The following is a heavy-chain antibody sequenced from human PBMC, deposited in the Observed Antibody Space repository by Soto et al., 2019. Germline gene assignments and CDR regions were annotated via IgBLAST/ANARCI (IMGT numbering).Heavy chain of an antibody. J-gene: IGHJ6*02. CDR3: ARERYYDFWTRYGMDV. V-gene: IGHV4-31*03. Sequence: LTFTVSGGSISSGGYYWSWIRQHPGKGLEWIGYIYYSGSTYYNPSLKSRVTISVDTSKNQFSLKLSSVTAADTAVYYCARERYYDFWTRYGMDVWGQGTTVTVSS. D-gene: IGHD3-3*01. CDR2: IYYSGST. CDR1: GGSISSGGYY.